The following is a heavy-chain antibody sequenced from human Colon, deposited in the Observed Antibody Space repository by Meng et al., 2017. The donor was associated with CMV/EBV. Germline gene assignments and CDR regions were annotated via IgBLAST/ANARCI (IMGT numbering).Heavy chain of an antibody. J-gene: IGHJ4*02. CDR2: MLPKTGAL. V-gene: IGHV1-2*02. CDR3: IRENWYYDY. Sequence: QVPLVQSVAEVKTPGASVKVSCKASGYTFTPYYIHGVRQAPGQGLEWVGCMLPKTGALDYAQKFRGRITLTTDTSITTAYMELSGLTSDDTAVYYCIRENWYYDYWGLGTLVTVSS. D-gene: IGHD1-1*01. CDR1: GYTFTPYY.